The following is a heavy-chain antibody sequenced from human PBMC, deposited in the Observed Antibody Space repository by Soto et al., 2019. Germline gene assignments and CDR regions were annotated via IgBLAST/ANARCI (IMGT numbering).Heavy chain of an antibody. CDR3: ARERVEWTHWCPP. D-gene: IGHD2-8*01. Sequence: SETLSLTCTVSGGSISSYYWSWIRQPPGKGLEWIGYIYYSGSTNYNPSLKSRVTISVDTSKNQFSLKLSSVTAADTAVYYCARERVEWTHWCPPWGQGTLVTVS. CDR2: IYYSGST. J-gene: IGHJ5*02. CDR1: GGSISSYY. V-gene: IGHV4-59*01.